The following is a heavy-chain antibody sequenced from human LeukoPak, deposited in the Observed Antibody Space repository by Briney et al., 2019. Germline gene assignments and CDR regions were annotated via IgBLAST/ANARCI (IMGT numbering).Heavy chain of an antibody. CDR1: GFTFSSYA. J-gene: IGHJ5*02. V-gene: IGHV3-30*04. CDR3: AKFVGYYYDSSGLNWFDP. Sequence: GGSLRLSCAASGFTFSSYAMHWVRQAPGKGLEWVAVISYDGSNKYYADSVKGRFTISRDNSKNTLYLQMNSLRAEDTAVYYCAKFVGYYYDSSGLNWFDPWGQGTLVTVSS. CDR2: ISYDGSNK. D-gene: IGHD3-22*01.